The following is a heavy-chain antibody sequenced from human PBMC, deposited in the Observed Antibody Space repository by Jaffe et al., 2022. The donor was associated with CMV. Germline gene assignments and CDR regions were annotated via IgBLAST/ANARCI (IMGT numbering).Heavy chain of an antibody. D-gene: IGHD2-15*01. CDR1: GFTFSSYE. Sequence: EVQLVESGGGLVQPGGSLRLSCAASGFTFSSYEMNWVRQAPGKGLEWVSYISSSGSTIYYADSVKGRFTISRDNAKNSLYLQMNSLRAEDTAVYYCARSVGVARFDPWGQGTLVTVSS. V-gene: IGHV3-48*03. CDR3: ARSVGVARFDP. J-gene: IGHJ5*02. CDR2: ISSSGSTI.